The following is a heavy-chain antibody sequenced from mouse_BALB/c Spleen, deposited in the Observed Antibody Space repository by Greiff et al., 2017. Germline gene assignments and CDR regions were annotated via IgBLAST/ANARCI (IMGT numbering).Heavy chain of an antibody. CDR1: GYTFTSYY. D-gene: IGHD4-1*01. Sequence: VQLQQSGPELVKPGASVRISCKASGYTFTSYYIHWVKQRPGQGLEWIGWIYPGNVNTKYNEKFKGKAILTADKSSSTAYMQLSSLTSEDSAVYFCARELGRGNWFAYWGQGTLVTVSA. CDR3: ARELGRGNWFAY. V-gene: IGHV1S56*01. CDR2: IYPGNVNT. J-gene: IGHJ3*01.